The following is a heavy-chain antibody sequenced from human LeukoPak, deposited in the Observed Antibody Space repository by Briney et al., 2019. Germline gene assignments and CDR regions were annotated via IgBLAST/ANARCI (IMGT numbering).Heavy chain of an antibody. J-gene: IGHJ4*02. CDR1: GFTFSSYA. Sequence: GGSLRLSCAASGFTFSSYAMSWVRQAPGKGLEWVSAISGSGGSTYYADSVKGRFTISRDNSKNTLYLQMNSLRVEDTAVYYCAKVYCSSTSCECFDYWGQGTLVTVSS. CDR2: ISGSGGST. V-gene: IGHV3-23*01. CDR3: AKVYCSSTSCECFDY. D-gene: IGHD2-2*01.